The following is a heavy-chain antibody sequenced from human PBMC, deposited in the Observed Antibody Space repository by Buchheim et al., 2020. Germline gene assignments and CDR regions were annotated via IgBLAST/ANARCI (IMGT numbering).Heavy chain of an antibody. J-gene: IGHJ6*02. D-gene: IGHD3-10*01. CDR2: ISYDGSNK. Sequence: QVQLVESGGGVVQPGRSLRLSCAASGFTFSSYGMHWVRQAPGKGLEWVAVISYDGSNKYYADSVKGRFTISRDNSKNTLYLQMNSLRAEDTAVYYCDRITMVRGVPPTSYYYYGMDVWGQGTT. CDR3: DRITMVRGVPPTSYYYYGMDV. CDR1: GFTFSSYG. V-gene: IGHV3-30*03.